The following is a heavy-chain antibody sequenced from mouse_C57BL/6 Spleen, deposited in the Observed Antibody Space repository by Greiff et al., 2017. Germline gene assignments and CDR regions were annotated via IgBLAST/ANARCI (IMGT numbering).Heavy chain of an antibody. CDR1: GYSFTDYN. CDR2: INPNYGTT. Sequence: EVQLQQSGPELVKPGASVKISCKASGYSFTDYNMNWVKQSNGKSLEWIGVINPNYGTTSYNQKFKGKDTLTVDQSSSTAYMQLNSLTSEDSAVYYCASPYYSNFAWFAYWGQGTLVTVSA. V-gene: IGHV1-39*01. J-gene: IGHJ3*01. D-gene: IGHD2-5*01. CDR3: ASPYYSNFAWFAY.